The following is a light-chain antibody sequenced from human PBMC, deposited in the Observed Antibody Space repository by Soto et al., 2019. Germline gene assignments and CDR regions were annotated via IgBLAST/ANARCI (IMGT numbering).Light chain of an antibody. Sequence: QSVLTQPPSVSGAPGQRVTISCTGSSSNIGAGHDVHWYQQLPGTAPKLLIYGNGSRPSGVPERFSGSKSGTSASLAITGLQAEDEADYYCQSYDSSLSGSEVFGTGTKLTVL. CDR3: QSYDSSLSGSEV. CDR1: SSNIGAGHD. J-gene: IGLJ1*01. V-gene: IGLV1-40*01. CDR2: GNG.